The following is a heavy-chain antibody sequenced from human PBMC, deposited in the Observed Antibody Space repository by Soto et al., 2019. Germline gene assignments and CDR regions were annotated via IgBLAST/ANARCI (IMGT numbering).Heavy chain of an antibody. Sequence: GGSLRLSCAASGFTFSGSAMHWVRQASGKGLEWVGRIRSKANSYATAYAASVKGRFTISRDDSKNTAYLQMNSLKTEDTAVYYCAESPTSAMGVFDYWGQGTLVTVSS. D-gene: IGHD5-18*01. V-gene: IGHV3-73*01. CDR3: AESPTSAMGVFDY. CDR2: IRSKANSYAT. J-gene: IGHJ4*02. CDR1: GFTFSGSA.